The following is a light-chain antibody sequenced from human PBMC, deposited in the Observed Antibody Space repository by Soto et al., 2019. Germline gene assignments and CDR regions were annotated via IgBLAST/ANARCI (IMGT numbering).Light chain of an antibody. CDR1: SSDVGTYNY. Sequence: QSVLTQPASVSGSPGQSITISCTGTSSDVGTYNYVAWYQQFPGKSPKLMIYAVSDRPPGVSDRFSGSKSGITASLTISGLQTEDEADYYCISYTDRQSYLFGTGTKLTVL. CDR3: ISYTDRQSYL. CDR2: AVS. J-gene: IGLJ1*01. V-gene: IGLV2-14*03.